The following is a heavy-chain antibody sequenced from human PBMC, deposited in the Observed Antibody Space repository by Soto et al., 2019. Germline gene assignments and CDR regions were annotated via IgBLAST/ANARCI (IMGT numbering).Heavy chain of an antibody. CDR2: INSDGSST. Sequence: EVQLVESGGGLVQPGGSLRLSCAASGFTFSSYWMHWVRQAPGKGLVWVSRINSDGSSTSYADSVKGRFTISRDNAKNTLYLQMNSLRAEDTAVYYCARDLSEQQLVGTNGMDVWGQGTTVTVSS. CDR1: GFTFSSYW. V-gene: IGHV3-74*01. J-gene: IGHJ6*02. CDR3: ARDLSEQQLVGTNGMDV. D-gene: IGHD6-13*01.